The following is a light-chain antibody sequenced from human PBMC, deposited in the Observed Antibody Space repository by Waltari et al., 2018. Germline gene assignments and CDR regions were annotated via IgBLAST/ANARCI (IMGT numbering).Light chain of an antibody. CDR1: QSLFKRSNNENY. CDR3: QKYYDDPCP. J-gene: IGKJ4*01. Sequence: DIVLTQSPDSLAVSLCERATINCKSSQSLFKRSNNENYLAWYQQKPGQPPKLLIYWASSREAGVPDRISGGVSGTDFALAFSSQQAEDVAVYCCQKYYDDPCPLDGGTKVELK. V-gene: IGKV4-1*01. CDR2: WAS.